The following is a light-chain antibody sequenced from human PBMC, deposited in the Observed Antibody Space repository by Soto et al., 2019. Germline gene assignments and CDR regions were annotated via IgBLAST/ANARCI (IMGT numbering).Light chain of an antibody. Sequence: MYNSPSTLSAKVGDRVTITCRASQSISSWLAWYQQKPGKAPKLLIYKASSLESGVPSRFSGSGSGTEFTLTISSLQPDDFATYYCQQYNSYSQPFCQG. J-gene: IGKJ1*01. CDR2: KAS. V-gene: IGKV1-5*03. CDR1: QSISSW. CDR3: QQYNSYSQP.